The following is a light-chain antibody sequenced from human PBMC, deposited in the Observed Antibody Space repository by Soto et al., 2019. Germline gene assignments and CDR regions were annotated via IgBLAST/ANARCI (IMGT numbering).Light chain of an antibody. CDR2: EVS. CDR1: SSDDGGYNY. J-gene: IGLJ1*01. CDR3: TSYTSSSTLDV. V-gene: IGLV2-14*01. Sequence: QSVLTHPASVSGSPGQSITISCTGTSSDDGGYNYVSWYQQHPGKAPKLMIYEVSNRPLGVSNRFSGSKSGNTASLTISGLQAEDEADYYCTSYTSSSTLDVFGTGTKVTVL.